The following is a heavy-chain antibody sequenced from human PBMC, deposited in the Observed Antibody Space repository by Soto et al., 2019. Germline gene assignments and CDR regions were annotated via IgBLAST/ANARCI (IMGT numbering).Heavy chain of an antibody. CDR2: IIPILGIA. D-gene: IGHD5-12*01. Sequence: QVQLVQSGAEVKKPGSSVKVSCKASGGTFSSYTISWVRQAPGQGLEWMGRIIPILGIANYAQKFQGRVTITADKSTSTDDMELSSLRSEDTAVYYCARLRSDIGVYWGQGTLVTVSS. CDR1: GGTFSSYT. J-gene: IGHJ4*02. CDR3: ARLRSDIGVY. V-gene: IGHV1-69*02.